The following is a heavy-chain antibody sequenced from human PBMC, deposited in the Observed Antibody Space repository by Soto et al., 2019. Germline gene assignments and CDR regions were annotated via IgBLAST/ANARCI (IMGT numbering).Heavy chain of an antibody. J-gene: IGHJ5*02. D-gene: IGHD3-3*01. CDR1: GYTFTNYG. Sequence: ASVKVSCKASGYTFTNYGISWVRQAPGQGLEWMGWISIYNGNTKYAQKFQGRVTMTTDTSTSTAYMELRSLRSDDTAVYYCVRADSSAASGYQNWFDPWGQGTQVTVSS. V-gene: IGHV1-18*01. CDR3: VRADSSAASGYQNWFDP. CDR2: ISIYNGNT.